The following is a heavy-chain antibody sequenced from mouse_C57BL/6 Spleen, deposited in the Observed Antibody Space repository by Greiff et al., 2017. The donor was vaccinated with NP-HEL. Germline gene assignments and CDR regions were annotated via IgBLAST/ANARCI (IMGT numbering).Heavy chain of an antibody. CDR3: ARVDYGSSYYFDY. D-gene: IGHD1-1*01. Sequence: DVKLVESGGGLVKPGGSLKLSCAASGFTFSSYAMSWVRQTPEKRLEWVATISDGGSYTYYPDNVKGRFTISRDNAKNNLYLQMSHLKSEDTAMYYCARVDYGSSYYFDYWGQGTTLTVSS. CDR1: GFTFSSYA. V-gene: IGHV5-4*03. J-gene: IGHJ2*01. CDR2: ISDGGSYT.